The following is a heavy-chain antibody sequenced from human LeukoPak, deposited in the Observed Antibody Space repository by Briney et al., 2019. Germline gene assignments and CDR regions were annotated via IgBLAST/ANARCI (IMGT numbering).Heavy chain of an antibody. D-gene: IGHD5-12*01. J-gene: IGHJ6*03. CDR1: GYTFTGYY. CDR2: INPNSGDT. CDR3: ARLYSGYGNDYYYKDV. Sequence: VASVKVSCKASGYTFTGYYIHWVRQAPGQGLEWMGWINPNSGDTNYAQKFQGRVTMTRDTSISTAYMELSRLRSDDTAVYYCARLYSGYGNDYYYKDVWGKGTTVTVSS. V-gene: IGHV1-2*02.